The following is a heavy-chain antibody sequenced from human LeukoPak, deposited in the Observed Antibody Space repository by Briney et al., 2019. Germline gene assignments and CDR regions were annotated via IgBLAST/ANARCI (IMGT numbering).Heavy chain of an antibody. J-gene: IGHJ4*02. Sequence: SETLSLTCTVSHYSISSGYYWGWIRQPPGKGLEWIGSIYHSGSTYYSPSLKSRVTISVDTSKNQFSLKLTSVTAADTAVYYCARGGLIHFDCWGQGTLVTVSS. CDR3: ARGGLIHFDC. V-gene: IGHV4-38-2*02. CDR1: HYSISSGYY. CDR2: IYHSGST.